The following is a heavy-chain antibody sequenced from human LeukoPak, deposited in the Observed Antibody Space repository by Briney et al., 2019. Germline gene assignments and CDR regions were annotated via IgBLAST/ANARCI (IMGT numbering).Heavy chain of an antibody. D-gene: IGHD3-3*01. CDR3: ASVLYYDFWSGYWAFDY. J-gene: IGHJ4*02. Sequence: PSETLSLTCTVSGGSISSYYWSWIRQPPGKGLEWIGYIYYSGSTNYNPSLKSRVTISVDTSKNQFSLKLSSVTAADTAVYYCASVLYYDFWSGYWAFDYWGQGTLVTVSS. CDR1: GGSISSYY. V-gene: IGHV4-59*12. CDR2: IYYSGST.